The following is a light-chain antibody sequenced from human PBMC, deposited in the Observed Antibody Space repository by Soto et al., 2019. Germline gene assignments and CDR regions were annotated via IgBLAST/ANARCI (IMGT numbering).Light chain of an antibody. CDR1: ERVNGNF. Sequence: EIVLTQSPGSLSLSPGERDTLSCRTSERVNGNFCAWYQQTPGQAPRLLIHGASSRATDIPERFSGSGSGTDFTLTITRVDPEDSAVYYCQQYGASPETFGQGTKVQIK. CDR3: QQYGASPET. CDR2: GAS. V-gene: IGKV3-20*01. J-gene: IGKJ1*01.